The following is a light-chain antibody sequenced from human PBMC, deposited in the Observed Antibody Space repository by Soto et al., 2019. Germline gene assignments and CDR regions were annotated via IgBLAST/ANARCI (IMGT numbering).Light chain of an antibody. J-gene: IGLJ2*01. CDR2: DVS. CDR3: SSYTSSSTLYVV. Sequence: QSALTQPASVSGSPGQSITISCTGTSSDVGGYNYVSWYQQHPGKAPKLMIYDVSNRPSGVSNRFSGSKSGNRASLTISGLQAEDEADYYCSSYTSSSTLYVVFGGGTKLTVL. CDR1: SSDVGGYNY. V-gene: IGLV2-14*01.